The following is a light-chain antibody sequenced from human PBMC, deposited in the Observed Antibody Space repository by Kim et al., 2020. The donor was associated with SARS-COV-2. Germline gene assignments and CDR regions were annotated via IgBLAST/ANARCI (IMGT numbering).Light chain of an antibody. J-gene: IGKJ1*01. V-gene: IGKV1-27*01. CDR1: QGISND. CDR3: QKYNSAPRT. Sequence: AAVGDRVTVTGRASQGISNDLAWDQQKPGEVPTLLIYAASALQSGVPSRFSVSGAGTDFTLTISSLQPEDVATYYCQKYNSAPRTFGQGTKVDIK. CDR2: AAS.